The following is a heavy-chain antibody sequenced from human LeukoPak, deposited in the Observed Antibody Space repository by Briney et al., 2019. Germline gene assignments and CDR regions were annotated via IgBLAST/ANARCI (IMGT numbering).Heavy chain of an antibody. J-gene: IGHJ3*02. CDR2: IYTSGST. CDR1: GGSISSYY. CDR3: AGASHDYVWGSYPNDAFDI. D-gene: IGHD3-16*01. V-gene: IGHV4-4*07. Sequence: SETLSLTCTVSGGSISSYYWSWIRQPAGKGLEWIGRIYTSGSTNYNPSLKSRVTMSVDTSKNQFSLKLSSVTAADTAVYYCAGASHDYVWGSYPNDAFDIWGQGTMVTVSS.